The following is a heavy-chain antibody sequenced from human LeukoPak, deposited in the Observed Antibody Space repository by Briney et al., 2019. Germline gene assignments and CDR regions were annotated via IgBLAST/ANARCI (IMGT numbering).Heavy chain of an antibody. CDR2: INSGGSST. V-gene: IGHV3-74*01. CDR3: ARGRAARYYYYGMDV. Sequence: GGSLRLSCAASGFTFSSYWMHWVRQAPGKGLVWVSRINSGGSSTSYADSVKGRFTISRDNAKNTLYLQMNSLRAEDTAVYYCARGRAARYYYYGMDVWGQGTTVTVSS. CDR1: GFTFSSYW. D-gene: IGHD6-6*01. J-gene: IGHJ6*02.